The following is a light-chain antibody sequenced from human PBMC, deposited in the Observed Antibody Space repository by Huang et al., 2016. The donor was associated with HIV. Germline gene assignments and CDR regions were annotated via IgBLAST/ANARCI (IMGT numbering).Light chain of an antibody. J-gene: IGKJ2*01. CDR3: QQYADYPYT. CDR1: QTVSGG. CDR2: EAS. Sequence: DIQMTQSPSTLSASVGDRVTITCRASQTVSGGMAWYQQKPGEAPNLLIYEASTLQSGVPSRCSGSGSGTEFTLTISSLQPDDFASYYCQQYADYPYTFDQGTKLEIK. V-gene: IGKV1-5*03.